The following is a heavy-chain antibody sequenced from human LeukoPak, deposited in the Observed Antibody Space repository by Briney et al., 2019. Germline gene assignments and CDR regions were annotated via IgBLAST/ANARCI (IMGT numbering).Heavy chain of an antibody. CDR3: ARDRDAYVAEHFDY. Sequence: GGSLRLSCAASGFPFSGYLMNWVRQAPGKGLEWVANIKRDGSETNYVDSLRGRFTISRDNAKNSLYLQMNSLRVEDTAVYYCARDRDAYVAEHFDYWGQGTLVTVSS. J-gene: IGHJ4*02. D-gene: IGHD3-10*02. V-gene: IGHV3-7*01. CDR1: GFPFSGYL. CDR2: IKRDGSET.